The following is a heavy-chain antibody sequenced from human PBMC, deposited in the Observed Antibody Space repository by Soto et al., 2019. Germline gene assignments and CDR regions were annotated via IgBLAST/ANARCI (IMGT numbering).Heavy chain of an antibody. Sequence: EVQLVESGGGVVRPGGSLRLSCAASGFTFDDYVMSWVRQAPGKGLEWVSGINWNGASTAYADSVKGRFTISRDNAKNSLYLQMNSLRAEDTALYYCARGKGPAAATFDYWGQGPLVTVSS. CDR1: GFTFDDYV. D-gene: IGHD6-13*01. CDR2: INWNGAST. CDR3: ARGKGPAAATFDY. J-gene: IGHJ4*02. V-gene: IGHV3-20*04.